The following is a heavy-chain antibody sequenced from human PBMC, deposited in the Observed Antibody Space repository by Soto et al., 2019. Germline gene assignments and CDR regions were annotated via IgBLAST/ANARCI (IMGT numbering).Heavy chain of an antibody. CDR2: LDPADSFT. CDR3: ERKLYANRNYLDALDV. D-gene: IGHD2-8*01. J-gene: IGHJ3*01. CDR1: GYSFTTFW. Sequence: PGESLKISCNVSGYSFTTFWISWVRQMPEKGLEWMGRLDPADSFTNYSPSFQGHVTISVDKSINTAYLQWSSLKASDTAIYYCERKLYANRNYLDALDVWGQGTMVTVS. V-gene: IGHV5-10-1*01.